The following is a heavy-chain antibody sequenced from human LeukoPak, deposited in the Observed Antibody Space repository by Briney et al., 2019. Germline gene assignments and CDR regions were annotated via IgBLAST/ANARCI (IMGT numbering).Heavy chain of an antibody. J-gene: IGHJ6*03. CDR3: AREGKITMVRGVIRYYYMDV. CDR2: IFTSGST. CDR1: GGSISSGSYY. D-gene: IGHD3-10*01. Sequence: PSETLSLTCTVSGGSISSGSYYWSWIRQPAGKGLEWIGRIFTSGSTKCNPSLKSRVTISVDTSKNQFSLKLSSVTAADTAVYYCAREGKITMVRGVIRYYYMDVWGKGTTVTISS. V-gene: IGHV4-61*02.